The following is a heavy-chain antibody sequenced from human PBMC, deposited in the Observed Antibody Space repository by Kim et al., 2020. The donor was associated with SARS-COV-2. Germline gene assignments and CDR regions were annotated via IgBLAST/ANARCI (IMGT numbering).Heavy chain of an antibody. CDR3: AKGQYVIVLVENDAFDI. CDR1: GFTFDDYA. D-gene: IGHD2-8*02. V-gene: IGHV3-9*01. CDR2: ISWNSGSI. Sequence: GGSLRLSCAASGFTFDDYAMHWVRQAPGKGLEWVSGISWNSGSIGYADSVKGRFTISRDNAKNSLYLQMNSLRAEDTALYYCAKGQYVIVLVENDAFDIWGQGTMVTVSS. J-gene: IGHJ3*02.